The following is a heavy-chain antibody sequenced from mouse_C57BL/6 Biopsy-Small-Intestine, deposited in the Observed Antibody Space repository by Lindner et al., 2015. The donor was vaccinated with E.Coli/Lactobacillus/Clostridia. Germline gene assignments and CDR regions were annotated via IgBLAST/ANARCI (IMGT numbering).Heavy chain of an antibody. CDR3: AREVYGNYGYYAMGY. CDR1: RFTFSDYG. V-gene: IGHV5-17*01. CDR2: ISTGSSTI. Sequence: VQLQESGGGLVKPGGSLKLSCAASRFTFSDYGMHWVRQAPEKGLEWVAYISTGSSTIYYADTVKGRFTISRDNAKDTLFLQMTSLRSEDTAIYYCAREVYGNYGYYAMGYWGQGTSVTVSS. D-gene: IGHD2-10*02. J-gene: IGHJ4*01.